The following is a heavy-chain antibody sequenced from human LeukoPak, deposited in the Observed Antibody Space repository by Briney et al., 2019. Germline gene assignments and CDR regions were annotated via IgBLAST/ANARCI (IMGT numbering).Heavy chain of an antibody. D-gene: IGHD3-16*02. J-gene: IGHJ4*02. Sequence: EPSETLSLTCTVSGYSISSGYYWGWIRQPPGKGLEWIGSIYHSGSTYYNPSLKSRVTISVDTSKNQFSLKLSSVTAADTAVYYCASAIYDYVWGTYRYWGQGTLVTVFS. V-gene: IGHV4-38-2*02. CDR1: GYSISSGYY. CDR3: ASAIYDYVWGTYRY. CDR2: IYHSGST.